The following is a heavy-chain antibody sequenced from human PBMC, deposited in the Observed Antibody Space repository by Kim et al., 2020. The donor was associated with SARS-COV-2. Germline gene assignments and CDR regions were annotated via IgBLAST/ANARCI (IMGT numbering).Heavy chain of an antibody. Sequence: GGSLRLSCAASGLTFSSYAMSWVRQAPGKGLEWVSAISGSGGSTYYADSVKGRFTISRDNSKNTLYLQMNSLRAEDTAVYYCAKDLVDIVTTIRIAFDICGRRTMVTVS. CDR2: ISGSGGST. CDR3: AKDLVDIVTTIRIAFDI. D-gene: IGHD5-12*01. V-gene: IGHV3-23*01. J-gene: IGHJ3*02. CDR1: GLTFSSYA.